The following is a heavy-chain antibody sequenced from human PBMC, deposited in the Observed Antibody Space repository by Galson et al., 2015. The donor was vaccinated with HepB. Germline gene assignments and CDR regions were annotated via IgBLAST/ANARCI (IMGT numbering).Heavy chain of an antibody. V-gene: IGHV3-21*01. CDR3: ARDRGDYLSTDSY. CDR2: ISSSSSYI. D-gene: IGHD4-17*01. J-gene: IGHJ4*02. Sequence: SLRLSCAASGFTFSSYSMNWVRQAPGKGLEWVSSISSSSSYIYYADSVKGRFTISRDNAKNSLYLQMNSLRAEDTAVYYCARDRGDYLSTDSYWGQGTLVTVSS. CDR1: GFTFSSYS.